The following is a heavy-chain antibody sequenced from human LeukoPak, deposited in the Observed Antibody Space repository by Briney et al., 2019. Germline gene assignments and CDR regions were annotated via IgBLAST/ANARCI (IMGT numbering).Heavy chain of an antibody. CDR1: GYTLTELS. V-gene: IGHV1-24*01. CDR2: FDREDGGT. D-gene: IGHD5-24*01. J-gene: IGHJ3*02. Sequence: GASVKVSCNISGYTLTELSMHWARQAPGKGLEWMGSFDREDGGTFYTQQSQGRVTMTRDTSISTAYMELSRLRSDYTAVYYCARELHHDAFDIWGQGTMVTVSS. CDR3: ARELHHDAFDI.